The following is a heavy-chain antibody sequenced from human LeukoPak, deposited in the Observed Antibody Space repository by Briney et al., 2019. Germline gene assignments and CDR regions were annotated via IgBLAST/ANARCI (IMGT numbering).Heavy chain of an antibody. J-gene: IGHJ4*02. V-gene: IGHV3-23*01. CDR2: ISGSGGST. CDR1: GFTFSSYS. D-gene: IGHD2-15*01. CDR3: ARAPSYCSGGSCYGSRFDY. Sequence: GGSLRLSCAASGFTFSSYSMNWVRRAPGKGLEWVSAISGSGGSTYYADSVKGRFTISRDNSKNTLYLQMNSLRAEDTAVYYCARAPSYCSGGSCYGSRFDYWGQGTLVTVSS.